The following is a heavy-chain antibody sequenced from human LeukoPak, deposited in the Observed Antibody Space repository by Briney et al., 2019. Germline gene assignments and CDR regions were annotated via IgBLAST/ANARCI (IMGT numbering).Heavy chain of an antibody. Sequence: QPGGSLRLSCAASGFTVSSNYMSWVRQAPGKGLEWVANIKQDGSEKYYVDSVKGRFTISRDNAKNSLYLQMNSLRAEDTAVYYCAREAMVFLWGQGTLVTVSS. J-gene: IGHJ4*02. CDR1: GFTVSSNY. V-gene: IGHV3-7*01. CDR3: AREAMVFL. D-gene: IGHD5-18*01. CDR2: IKQDGSEK.